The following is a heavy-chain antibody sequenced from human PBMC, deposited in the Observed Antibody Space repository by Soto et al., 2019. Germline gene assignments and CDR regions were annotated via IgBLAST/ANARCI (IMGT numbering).Heavy chain of an antibody. CDR3: ARADGIFGVVIRDTYGMDV. V-gene: IGHV4-30-4*01. CDR2: IYYGGST. J-gene: IGHJ6*02. CDR1: GGSISSGDYY. D-gene: IGHD3-3*01. Sequence: SETLSLTCTVSGGSISSGDYYWSWIRQPPGKGLEWIGYIYYGGSTYYNPSLKSRVTISVDTSKNQFSLKLSSVTAADTTVYYCARADGIFGVVIRDTYGMDVWGQGTTVTVSS.